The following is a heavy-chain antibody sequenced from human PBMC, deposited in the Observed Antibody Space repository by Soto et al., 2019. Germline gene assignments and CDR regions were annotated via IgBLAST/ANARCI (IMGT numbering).Heavy chain of an antibody. Sequence: VGSLILSCAASGFTFSSYAMSWVRQAPGKGLEWVSAISGSGGSTYYADSVKGRFTISRDNSKNTLYLQMNSLRAEDTAVYYCAKDENGDYAGYYYGMDVWGQGTTVTVSS. CDR2: ISGSGGST. J-gene: IGHJ6*02. V-gene: IGHV3-23*01. CDR3: AKDENGDYAGYYYGMDV. CDR1: GFTFSSYA. D-gene: IGHD4-17*01.